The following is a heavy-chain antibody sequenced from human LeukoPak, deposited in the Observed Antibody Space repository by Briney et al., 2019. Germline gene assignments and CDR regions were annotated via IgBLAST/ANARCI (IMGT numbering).Heavy chain of an antibody. J-gene: IGHJ4*02. CDR2: IYTSGST. CDR3: ATLYSDSSGLPPVPEYFDY. Sequence: SETLSLTCTVSGDSISSYYWSWIRQPPGKGLEWIGYIYTSGSTNYNPSLKSRVTISVDTSQNQFSLKLSSVTAADTAVYYCATLYSDSSGLPPVPEYFDYWGQGTLAPVSS. V-gene: IGHV4-4*09. D-gene: IGHD3-22*01. CDR1: GDSISSYY.